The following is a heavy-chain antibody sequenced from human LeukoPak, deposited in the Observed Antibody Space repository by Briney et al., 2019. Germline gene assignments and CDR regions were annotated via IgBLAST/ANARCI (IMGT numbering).Heavy chain of an antibody. CDR1: GGSFSSYY. V-gene: IGHV4-59*01. CDR2: IYYSGST. CDR3: ARGGTVRNGMDV. Sequence: SETLSLTCAVYGGSFSSYYWSWIRQPPGKGLEWIGYIYYSGSTNYNPSLKSRVTISVDTSRNQFSLKLSSVTAADTAVYYCARGGTVRNGMDVWGQGTTVTVSS. D-gene: IGHD1-26*01. J-gene: IGHJ6*02.